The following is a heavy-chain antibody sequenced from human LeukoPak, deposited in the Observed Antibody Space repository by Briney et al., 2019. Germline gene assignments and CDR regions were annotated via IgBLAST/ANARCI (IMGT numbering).Heavy chain of an antibody. CDR3: AREEGGLDV. CDR1: GYDFSIYT. Sequence: ASVKVSCKPSGYDFSIYTLNWVRQVPGQGPEWMGWMNTNTGKATYAQDFRGRFVFSFDSSVGTAYLEITSLKAADTAVYYCAREEGGLDVWGQGTTVIVSS. J-gene: IGHJ6*02. CDR2: MNTNTGKA. V-gene: IGHV7-4-1*02.